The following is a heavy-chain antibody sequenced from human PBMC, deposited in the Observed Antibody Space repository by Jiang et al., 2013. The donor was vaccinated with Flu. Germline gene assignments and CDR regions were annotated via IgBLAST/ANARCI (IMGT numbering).Heavy chain of an antibody. CDR2: INHSGST. Sequence: LLKPSETLSLTCAVYGGSFSGYYWSWIRQPPGKGLEWIGEINHSGSTNYNPSLKSRVTISVDTSKNQFSLKLSSVTAADTAVYYCASVPSGWYRSWFDPWGQGTLVTVSS. V-gene: IGHV4-34*01. J-gene: IGHJ5*02. D-gene: IGHD6-19*01. CDR1: GGSFSGYY. CDR3: ASVPSGWYRSWFDP.